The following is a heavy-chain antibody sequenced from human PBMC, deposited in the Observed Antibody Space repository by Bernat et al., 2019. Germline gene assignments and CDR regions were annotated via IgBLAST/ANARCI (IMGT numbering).Heavy chain of an antibody. J-gene: IGHJ4*02. V-gene: IGHV4-34*01. CDR2: SSHSGRT. D-gene: IGHD5-24*01. CDR1: GGSLSGYY. Sequence: QVPLQQWVAGLLKPSETLSLTCAVYGGSLSGYYCTWIRQPPGKGLEWIGHSSHSGRTIYNPSVKSRVTIAVETSKSQFTQGVRSVTAADTAVYYCARGYGYTWGNDDCWGQGTLVTVSS. CDR3: ARGYGYTWGNDDC.